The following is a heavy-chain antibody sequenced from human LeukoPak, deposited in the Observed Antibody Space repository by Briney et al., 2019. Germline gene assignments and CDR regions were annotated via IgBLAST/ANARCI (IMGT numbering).Heavy chain of an antibody. J-gene: IGHJ6*03. CDR3: ARGLWSSGNYMDV. V-gene: IGHV1-8*01. CDR2: MNPNSGNT. D-gene: IGHD6-19*01. CDR1: GYTFRTYG. Sequence: ASVKVSCKTSGYTFRTYGITWVRQATGQGLEWMGWMNPNSGNTGYAQEFQGRVTMTRNTSISTAYMELSSLRSEDTAVYYCARGLWSSGNYMDVWGKGTAVTVSS.